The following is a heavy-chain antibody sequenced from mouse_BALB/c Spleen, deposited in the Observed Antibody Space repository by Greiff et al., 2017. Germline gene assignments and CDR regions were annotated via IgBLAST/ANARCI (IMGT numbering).Heavy chain of an antibody. CDR3: TRGRDSSGY. Sequence: EVKLMESGGGLVQPGGSRKLSCAASGFTFSSFGMHWVRQAPEKGLEWVAYISSGSSTIYYADTVKGRFTISRDNPKNTLFLQMSSLKSEDTAMYYCTRGRDSSGYWGQGTTLTVSS. D-gene: IGHD3-2*01. V-gene: IGHV5-17*02. CDR2: ISSGSSTI. J-gene: IGHJ2*01. CDR1: GFTFSSFG.